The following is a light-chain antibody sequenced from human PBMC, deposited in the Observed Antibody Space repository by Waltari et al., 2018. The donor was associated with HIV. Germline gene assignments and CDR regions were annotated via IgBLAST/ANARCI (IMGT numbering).Light chain of an antibody. CDR2: DAS. CDR3: QQFYRLPIT. J-gene: IGKJ5*01. Sequence: DIQMTQSPSSLSASVGDRVSITCQASDDIIFYLNWFQQKPGTAPKLLIYDASHLETGISSRFTANGSETDFTVTITTLQAEDVGTYYCQQFYRLPITFGQGTRLDIK. V-gene: IGKV1-33*01. CDR1: DDIIFY.